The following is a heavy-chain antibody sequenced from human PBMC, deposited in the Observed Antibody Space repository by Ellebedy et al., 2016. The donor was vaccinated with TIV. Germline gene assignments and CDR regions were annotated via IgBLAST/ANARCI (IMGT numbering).Heavy chain of an antibody. CDR2: ISGYSGNT. CDR1: GFTFTRYG. V-gene: IGHV1-18*04. J-gene: IGHJ5*02. Sequence: AASVKVSCKASGFTFTRYGINWVRQAPGQGLEWMGWISGYSGNTDYAQKFQGRVTMTTDTGTNTGYMELTSLTSDDTAVYYCARGSGPNWLDPWGHGTLVTVSS. CDR3: ARGSGPNWLDP. D-gene: IGHD6-19*01.